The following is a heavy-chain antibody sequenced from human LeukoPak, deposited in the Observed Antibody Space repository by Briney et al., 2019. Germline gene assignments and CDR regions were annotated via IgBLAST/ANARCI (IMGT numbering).Heavy chain of an antibody. D-gene: IGHD3-10*01. J-gene: IGHJ4*02. V-gene: IGHV3-74*01. CDR2: INSDGSST. CDR1: GFTFSSYW. CDR3: ARGPVGSYYIQY. Sequence: GGSLRLSCAASGFTFSSYWMHWVRQAPGKGLVWVSRINSDGSSTSYADSVKGRFTISRDNAKNTLYLQTNSLRAEDTAVYYCARGPVGSYYIQYWGQGTLVTVSA.